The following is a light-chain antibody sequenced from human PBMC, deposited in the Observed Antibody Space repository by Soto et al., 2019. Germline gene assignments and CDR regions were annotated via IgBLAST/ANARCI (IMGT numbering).Light chain of an antibody. CDR2: DAS. V-gene: IGKV3D-11*02. Sequence: ILLTQYPGTLSLSPGERATLSCRASQSVSSNYLAWYQQKPGQAPRLLIYDASNRATGIPASFSGSGSGTDFTLTISSLQPEDFAAYYCQQRSNWHPITFGQGTRLEIK. J-gene: IGKJ5*01. CDR1: QSVSSNY. CDR3: QQRSNWHPIT.